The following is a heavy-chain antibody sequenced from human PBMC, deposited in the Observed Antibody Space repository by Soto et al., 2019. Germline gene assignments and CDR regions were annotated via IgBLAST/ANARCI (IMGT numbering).Heavy chain of an antibody. CDR1: GGSFSGYY. V-gene: IGHV4-34*01. D-gene: IGHD2-2*01. J-gene: IGHJ5*02. Sequence: SETLSLTCAVYGGSFSGYYWSWIRQPPGKGLEWIGEINHSGSTNYNPSLKSRVTISVDTSKNQFSLKLSSVTAADTAVYYCARGRRYGCSSTSCYYSWFDPWGQGTLVTV. CDR2: INHSGST. CDR3: ARGRRYGCSSTSCYYSWFDP.